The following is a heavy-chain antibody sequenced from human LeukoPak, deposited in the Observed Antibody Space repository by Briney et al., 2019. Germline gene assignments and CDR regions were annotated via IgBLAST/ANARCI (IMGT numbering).Heavy chain of an antibody. V-gene: IGHV4-39*01. J-gene: IGHJ4*02. Sequence: SETLSLTCTVSGGSISSGIYYWGWIRQPPGKGLEWIGSIYYSGDAYYNPSLKSRVTISVDTSKNQLSLKLNSVTAADTAVYYCARHVRQQLPPKAFDYWGQGTLVTVSS. CDR2: IYYSGDA. CDR1: GGSISSGIYY. D-gene: IGHD6-13*01. CDR3: ARHVRQQLPPKAFDY.